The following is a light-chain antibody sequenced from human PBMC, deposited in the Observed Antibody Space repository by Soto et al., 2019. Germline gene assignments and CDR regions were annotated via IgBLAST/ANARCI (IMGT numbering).Light chain of an antibody. J-gene: IGLJ1*01. CDR3: QAWDSSTGLV. CDR1: KLGDKY. V-gene: IGLV3-1*01. CDR2: QDS. Sequence: SYELTQPPSVSVSPGQTASITCSGDKLGDKYACWYQQKPGQSPVLVIYQDSKRPSGIPERFSGSNSGNTATLTISGTQAMDGADYYCQAWDSSTGLVFGTGTKVTVL.